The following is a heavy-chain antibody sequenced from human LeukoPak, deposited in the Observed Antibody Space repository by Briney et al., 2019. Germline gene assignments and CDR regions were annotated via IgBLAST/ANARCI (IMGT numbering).Heavy chain of an antibody. CDR2: ISTDGGHT. V-gene: IGHV3-64D*09. CDR3: VKGGRYSGSSADF. J-gene: IGHJ4*02. CDR1: GFTFSSYA. Sequence: GGSLRLSCSTSGFTFSSYAMHWVRQSPGKGLQYVSAISTDGGHTYYADSVKGRFTISRDNSKNTLYLQMSSLRAEDTAVYYCVKGGRYSGSSADFWGQGTLVTVSS. D-gene: IGHD6-6*01.